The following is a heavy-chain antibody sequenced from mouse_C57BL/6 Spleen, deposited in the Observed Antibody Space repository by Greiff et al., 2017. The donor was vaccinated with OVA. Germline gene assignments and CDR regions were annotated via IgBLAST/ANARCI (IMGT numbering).Heavy chain of an antibody. V-gene: IGHV5-17*01. CDR1: GFTFSDYG. CDR2: ISSGSSTI. J-gene: IGHJ3*01. Sequence: EVQLQESGGGLVKPGGSLKLSCAASGFTFSDYGMHWVRQAPEKGLEWVAYISSGSSTIYYADTVKGRFTIARDNAKNTLFLQMTSLRSEDTAMYYCARQGGPAWFAYWGQGTLVTVSA. CDR3: ARQGGPAWFAY.